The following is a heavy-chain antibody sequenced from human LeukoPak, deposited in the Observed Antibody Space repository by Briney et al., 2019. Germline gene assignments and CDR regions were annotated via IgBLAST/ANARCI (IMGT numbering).Heavy chain of an antibody. Sequence: SETLSLTYTVSGGYLNSFYWNCTRQPPGKGLEYIGYIYYSGSTSFNPSLKSRLTISVDTSKNQFSLKLSSVTAVDTAVYYCPRGCCYKSGDTSSWGQGTLVTVSS. D-gene: IGHD5-24*01. CDR2: IYYSGST. V-gene: IGHV4-59*01. CDR3: PRGCCYKSGDTSS. CDR1: GGYLNSFY. J-gene: IGHJ5*02.